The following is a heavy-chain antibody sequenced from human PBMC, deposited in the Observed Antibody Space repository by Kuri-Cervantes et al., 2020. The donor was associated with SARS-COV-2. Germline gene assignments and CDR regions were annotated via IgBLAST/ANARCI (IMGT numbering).Heavy chain of an antibody. J-gene: IGHJ5*02. D-gene: IGHD3-9*01. V-gene: IGHV4-4*07. Sequence: LRLSCTVSGGSISSYYWSWIRQPAGKGLEWIGRIYTSGSTNYNPSLKSRVTMSVDTSKNQFSLKLSSVTAADTAVYYCARDTYYDILTGYSPLGFDPWGQGTLVTVSS. CDR1: GGSISSYY. CDR2: IYTSGST. CDR3: ARDTYYDILTGYSPLGFDP.